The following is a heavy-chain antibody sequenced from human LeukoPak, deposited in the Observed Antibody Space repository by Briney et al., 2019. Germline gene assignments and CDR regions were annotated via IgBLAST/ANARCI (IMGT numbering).Heavy chain of an antibody. V-gene: IGHV3-33*01. CDR1: GFTFSSYG. D-gene: IGHD6-13*01. J-gene: IGHJ4*02. Sequence: PGGSLRLSCAASGFTFSSYGMRWVRQAPGKGLEWVAVIWYDGSNKYYADSVKGRFTISRDNAKNSLYLQMNSLRADDTAVYYCARALWQQLVNYWGQGTLVTVSS. CDR3: ARALWQQLVNY. CDR2: IWYDGSNK.